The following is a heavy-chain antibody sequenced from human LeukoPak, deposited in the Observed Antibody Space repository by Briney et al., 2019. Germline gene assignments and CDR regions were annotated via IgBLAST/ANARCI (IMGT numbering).Heavy chain of an antibody. CDR2: IYPGDSDT. CDR1: GYSFTSYW. J-gene: IGHJ3*02. Sequence: GVSVKISCKGSGYSFTSYWIGWVRQMPGKGLEWMGIIYPGDSDTRYSPSFQGQVTISADKSISTAYLQWSSLKASDTAMYYCARRDYGDYGPGAFDIWGQGTMVTVS. D-gene: IGHD4-17*01. V-gene: IGHV5-51*01. CDR3: ARRDYGDYGPGAFDI.